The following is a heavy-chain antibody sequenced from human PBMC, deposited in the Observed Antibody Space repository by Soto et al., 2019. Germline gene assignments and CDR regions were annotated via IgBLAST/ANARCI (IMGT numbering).Heavy chain of an antibody. J-gene: IGHJ4*02. Sequence: SVKVSCKASGVTFSSYAISWVRQAPGQGLEWMGGIIPIFGTANYAQKFQGRVTITADESTSTAYMELSSLRSEDTAVYYCAASPLWSGYYYYFDYWGQGTLVTVSS. CDR3: AASPLWSGYYYYFDY. D-gene: IGHD3-3*01. CDR1: GVTFSSYA. V-gene: IGHV1-69*13. CDR2: IIPIFGTA.